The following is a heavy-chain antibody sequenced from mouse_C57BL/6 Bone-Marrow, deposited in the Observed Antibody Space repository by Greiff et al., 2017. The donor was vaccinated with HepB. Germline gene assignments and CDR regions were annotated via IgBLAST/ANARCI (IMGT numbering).Heavy chain of an antibody. Sequence: QVTLKESGPGILQPSQTLSLTCSFSGFSLSTSGMGVGWIHQPSGNGLEWLAHIWWNDNKYYNTALKSRLTISKDTSNNPVFLKIASVDTADTATYYCARMRVYDGYSWFAYWGQGTLVTVSA. CDR1: GFSLSTSGMG. CDR3: ARMRVYDGYSWFAY. CDR2: IWWNDNK. D-gene: IGHD2-3*01. V-gene: IGHV8-11*01. J-gene: IGHJ3*01.